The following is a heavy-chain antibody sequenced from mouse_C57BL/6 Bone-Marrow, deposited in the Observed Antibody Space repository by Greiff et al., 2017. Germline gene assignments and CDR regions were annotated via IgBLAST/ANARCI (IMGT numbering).Heavy chain of an antibody. CDR3: ARGVLGGY. D-gene: IGHD4-1*01. CDR1: GYTFTSYW. J-gene: IGHJ2*01. Sequence: VQLQQPGAELVKPGASVKLSCKASGYTFTSYWMHWVKQRPGQGLEWIGMIHPNSGNTNYNEKFKSKATLTVDKSSSTAYMQLSSLTSEDSAVYYCARGVLGGYWDQGTTLTVSS. CDR2: IHPNSGNT. V-gene: IGHV1-64*01.